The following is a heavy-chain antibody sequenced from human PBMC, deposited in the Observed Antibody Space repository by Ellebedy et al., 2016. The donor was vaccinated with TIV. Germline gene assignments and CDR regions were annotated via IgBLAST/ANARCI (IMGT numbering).Heavy chain of an antibody. V-gene: IGHV3-53*01. CDR3: ASKRFGYSSTWYRGWYFDL. CDR1: GFTVSSNY. CDR2: IYSGGDT. J-gene: IGHJ2*01. D-gene: IGHD6-13*01. Sequence: GESLKISCAASGFTVSSNYMSWVRQAPGQGLEWVSVIYSGGDTYYADSVKGRFTISRDNSNNTLYLQMNSLRAEDTAVYYCASKRFGYSSTWYRGWYFDLWGRGTLVTVSS.